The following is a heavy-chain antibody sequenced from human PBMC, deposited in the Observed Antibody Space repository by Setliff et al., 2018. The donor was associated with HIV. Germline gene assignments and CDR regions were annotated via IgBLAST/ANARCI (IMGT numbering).Heavy chain of an antibody. CDR2: IYASGVT. CDR1: GGSISSHY. CDR3: ATRPADSYWYGVFDF. V-gene: IGHV4-4*09. J-gene: IGHJ4*02. D-gene: IGHD3-10*01. Sequence: PSETLSLTCTVSGGSISSHYWSWIRQSPKAGLEWIGYIYASGVTSYNPSLKSRVTISIDTSKNQFSLKLNSMTAADTAVYYCATRPADSYWYGVFDFWGRGMLVTVSS.